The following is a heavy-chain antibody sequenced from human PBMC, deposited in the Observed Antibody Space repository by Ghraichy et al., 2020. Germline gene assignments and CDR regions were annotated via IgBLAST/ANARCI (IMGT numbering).Heavy chain of an antibody. CDR1: GFTFSSYA. CDR2: INGSGGNT. J-gene: IGHJ1*01. D-gene: IGHD2-15*01. Sequence: GSLRLSCAASGFTFSSYAMSWVRQAPGKGLEWVSAINGSGGNTYYAASVKGRFTFSRDNSKNTLYPQMNSLRAEDTAVYYCAKDVGRGGGSCFHHWGQGTLVTVSS. CDR3: AKDVGRGGGSCFHH. V-gene: IGHV3-23*01.